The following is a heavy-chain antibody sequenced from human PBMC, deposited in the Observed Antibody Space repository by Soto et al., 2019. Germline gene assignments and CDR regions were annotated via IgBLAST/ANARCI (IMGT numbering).Heavy chain of an antibody. Sequence: GGSLRLSCAASGFTFSSYAMHWVRQAPGKGLEWVAVISYDGSNKYYADSVKGRFTISRDNSKNTLYLQMNSLRAEDTAVYYCAREDGDGSLDYWGQGTLVTVSS. D-gene: IGHD2-15*01. V-gene: IGHV3-30-3*01. CDR2: ISYDGSNK. J-gene: IGHJ4*02. CDR1: GFTFSSYA. CDR3: AREDGDGSLDY.